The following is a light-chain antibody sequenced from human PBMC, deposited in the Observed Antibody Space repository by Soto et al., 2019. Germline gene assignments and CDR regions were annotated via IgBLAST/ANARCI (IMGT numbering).Light chain of an antibody. J-gene: IGKJ2*01. V-gene: IGKV3-20*01. CDR3: LQYGSSPYT. CDR2: GAS. CDR1: QSVSSSY. Sequence: EIVLTQSPGTLSLSPGESATHSCRASQSVSSSYLAWYQQKPGQAPRPLIYGASSRATGIPDRFSGSGSGTDFTLTISRLEPEDFAVYYCLQYGSSPYTFGQGTKLEIK.